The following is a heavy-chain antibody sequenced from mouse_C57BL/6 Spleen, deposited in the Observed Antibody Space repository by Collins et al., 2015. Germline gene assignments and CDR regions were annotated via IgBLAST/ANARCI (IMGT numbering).Heavy chain of an antibody. CDR1: GYTFTSYW. Sequence: QVQLQQPGAELVKPGASVKLSCKASGYTFTSYWMQWVKQRPGQGLEWIGEIDPSDSYTNYNQKFKGKATLTVDTSSSTAYMQLSSLTSEDSAVYYCAKTAQALAYWGQGTLVTVSA. J-gene: IGHJ3*01. V-gene: IGHV1-50*01. CDR3: AKTAQALAY. CDR2: IDPSDSYT. D-gene: IGHD3-2*02.